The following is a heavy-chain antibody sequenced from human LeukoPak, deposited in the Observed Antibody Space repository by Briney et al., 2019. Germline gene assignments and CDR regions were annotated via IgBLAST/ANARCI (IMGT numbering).Heavy chain of an antibody. Sequence: SGTLSLTCAVSGGSISSSNWWSWVRPPPGKGLEWIGEIYHSGSTNYNPSLKSRVTISVDKSKNQFSLKLSSVTAADTAVYYCARIKDDYVWGSYRYHFDYWGQGTLVTVSS. D-gene: IGHD3-16*02. J-gene: IGHJ4*02. V-gene: IGHV4-4*02. CDR2: IYHSGST. CDR1: GGSISSSNW. CDR3: ARIKDDYVWGSYRYHFDY.